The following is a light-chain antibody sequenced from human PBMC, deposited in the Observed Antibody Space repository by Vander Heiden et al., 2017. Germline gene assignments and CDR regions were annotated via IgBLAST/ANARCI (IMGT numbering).Light chain of an antibody. J-gene: IGKJ2*01. CDR1: QSISSY. CDR3: QQGYSTYT. Sequence: IQITHSPSSLSASVGDRVTITCRASQSISSYLNWYQQKPGKAPELLIYAASSLQSGVPSRFSGSGSGTDFTLTISSLQPEYFATYYCQQGYSTYTFGQGTKLEIK. CDR2: AAS. V-gene: IGKV1-39*01.